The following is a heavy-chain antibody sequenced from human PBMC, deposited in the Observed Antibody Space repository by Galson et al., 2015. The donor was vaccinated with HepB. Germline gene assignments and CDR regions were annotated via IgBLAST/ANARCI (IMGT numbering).Heavy chain of an antibody. J-gene: IGHJ5*02. Sequence: SVKVSCKASGYTFTGYYMHWVRQAPGQGLEWMGWINPNSGGTNYAQKFQGRVTMTRDTSISTAYMELSRLRSDDTAVYYCARDFYSNMNWFDPWGQGTLVTVSS. V-gene: IGHV1-2*02. D-gene: IGHD4-11*01. CDR1: GYTFTGYY. CDR2: INPNSGGT. CDR3: ARDFYSNMNWFDP.